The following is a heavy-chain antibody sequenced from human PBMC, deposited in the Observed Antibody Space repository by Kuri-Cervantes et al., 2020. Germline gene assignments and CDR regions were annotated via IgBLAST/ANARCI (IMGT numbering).Heavy chain of an antibody. CDR1: GFTFSSYG. J-gene: IGHJ4*02. Sequence: LSLTCAASGFTFSSYGMRWVRQAPGKGLEWVAVISYDGSNKYYADSVKGRFTISRDNSKNTLYLQMNSLRAEDTAVYYCAGSIVVVPAALDYWGQGTLVTVSS. CDR3: AGSIVVVPAALDY. V-gene: IGHV3-30*03. CDR2: ISYDGSNK. D-gene: IGHD2-2*01.